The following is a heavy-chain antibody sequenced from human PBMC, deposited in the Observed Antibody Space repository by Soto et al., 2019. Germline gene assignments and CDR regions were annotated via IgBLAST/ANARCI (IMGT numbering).Heavy chain of an antibody. Sequence: ASVKVSCKASGYTFAGYFMHWVRQAPGQGLEWMGWINPYSGGADYAQGFQGRVTMTRDTSISTVYMELSRLRFDDTAAYYCARVIRGAYYNSPLDTWGQGTVVTVSS. D-gene: IGHD3-10*01. CDR2: INPYSGGA. CDR1: GYTFAGYF. J-gene: IGHJ5*02. V-gene: IGHV1-2*02. CDR3: ARVIRGAYYNSPLDT.